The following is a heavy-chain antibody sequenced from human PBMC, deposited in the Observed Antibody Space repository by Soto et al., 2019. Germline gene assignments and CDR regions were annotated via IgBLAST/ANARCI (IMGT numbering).Heavy chain of an antibody. Sequence: QVQLVQSGAEVKKPGASVKVSCKASGYTFTGYYMHWVRQAPGQGLEWMGWINPNSGGTNYAQKFQGRVTMTRDTSISTAYMELSRLRSDDTAVYYCARVNGPVVPAAMGYNWFDPWGQGTLVTVSS. CDR2: INPNSGGT. CDR3: ARVNGPVVPAAMGYNWFDP. J-gene: IGHJ5*02. V-gene: IGHV1-2*02. D-gene: IGHD2-2*01. CDR1: GYTFTGYY.